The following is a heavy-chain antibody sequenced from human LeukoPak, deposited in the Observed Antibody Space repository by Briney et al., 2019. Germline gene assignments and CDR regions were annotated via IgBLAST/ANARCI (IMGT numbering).Heavy chain of an antibody. V-gene: IGHV4-39*07. Sequence: SETLSLTCTVSGGSISSSSYYWGWIRQPPGKGLEWIGSIYYTGSTYYNPSLKSRVTISVDTSKNQFSLKLSSVTAADTAVYYCARVPWFGELQIDYWGQGTLVTVSS. J-gene: IGHJ4*02. CDR3: ARVPWFGELQIDY. D-gene: IGHD3-10*01. CDR2: IYYTGST. CDR1: GGSISSSSYY.